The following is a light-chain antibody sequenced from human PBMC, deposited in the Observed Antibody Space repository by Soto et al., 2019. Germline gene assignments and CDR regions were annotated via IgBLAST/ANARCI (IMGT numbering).Light chain of an antibody. CDR2: GAS. Sequence: EIVLTQAPATLSLSPGERATLSCSASQSVSSYLAWYQQKPGQAPRLLIYGASNRATGIPARFSGSGSGTDFTLTISSLEPEDFAVYYCQQRSNWPSTFGGGTKVEIK. V-gene: IGKV3-11*01. J-gene: IGKJ4*01. CDR1: QSVSSY. CDR3: QQRSNWPST.